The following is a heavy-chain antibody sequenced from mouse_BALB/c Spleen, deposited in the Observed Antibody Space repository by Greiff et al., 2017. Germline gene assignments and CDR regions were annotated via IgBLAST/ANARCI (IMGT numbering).Heavy chain of an antibody. Sequence: QVQLKQSGAELMKPGASVKISCKATGYTFSSYWIEWVKQRPGHGLEWIGEILPGSGSTNYNEKFKGKATFTADTSSNTAYMQLSSLTSEDSAVYYCARWYTPFAYWGQGTLVTVSA. D-gene: IGHD1-1*02. V-gene: IGHV1-9*01. J-gene: IGHJ3*01. CDR3: ARWYTPFAY. CDR1: GYTFSSYW. CDR2: ILPGSGST.